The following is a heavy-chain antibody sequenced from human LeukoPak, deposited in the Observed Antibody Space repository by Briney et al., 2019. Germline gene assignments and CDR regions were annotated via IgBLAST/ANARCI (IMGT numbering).Heavy chain of an antibody. D-gene: IGHD2-21*01. CDR1: GGSISSYY. CDR3: ARGVKYYYYYMDV. CDR2: INHSGST. V-gene: IGHV4-34*01. Sequence: SETLSLTCTVSGGSISSYYWSWIRQPPGKGLEWIGEINHSGSTNYNPSLKSRVTISVDTSKNQFSLKLSSVTAADTAVYYCARGVKYYYYYMDVWGKGTTVTISS. J-gene: IGHJ6*03.